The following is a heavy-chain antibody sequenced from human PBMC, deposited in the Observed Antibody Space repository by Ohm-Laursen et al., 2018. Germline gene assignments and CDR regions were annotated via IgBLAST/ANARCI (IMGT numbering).Heavy chain of an antibody. CDR2: INGDGSRP. J-gene: IGHJ4*02. D-gene: IGHD4-11*01. CDR1: GATISGYW. V-gene: IGHV3-74*01. Sequence: SLRLSCTASGATISGYWMHWVRQTPGKGLVWVSRINGDGSRPFYADSVKGRFTISRDNGQNVLYLQMTRLRADDTAIYYCARGSSRDYREWGQGTLVTASS. CDR3: ARGSSRDYRE.